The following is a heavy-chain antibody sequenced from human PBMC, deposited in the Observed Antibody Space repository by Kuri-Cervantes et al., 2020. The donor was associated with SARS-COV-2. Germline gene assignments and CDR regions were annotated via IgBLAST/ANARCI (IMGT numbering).Heavy chain of an antibody. CDR3: ARDLVPAAMLDY. CDR1: GFTFSSYG. V-gene: IGHV3-33*01. Sequence: SCAASGFTFSSYGMHWVRQAPGKGLEWVAVIWYDGSNKYYADSVKGRFTISRDNSKNTLYLQMNSLRAEDTAVYYCARDLVPAAMLDYWGQGTLVTVSS. J-gene: IGHJ4*02. D-gene: IGHD2-2*01. CDR2: IWYDGSNK.